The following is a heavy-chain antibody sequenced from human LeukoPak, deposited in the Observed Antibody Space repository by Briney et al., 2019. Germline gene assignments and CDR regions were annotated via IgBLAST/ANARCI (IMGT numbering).Heavy chain of an antibody. V-gene: IGHV5-51*01. J-gene: IGHJ2*01. CDR1: GYSFTSYW. CDR3: ARRGPRSGSSGYRYFDL. CDR2: IYPGDSDT. Sequence: ESLKISCKGSGYSFTSYWIGWVRQMPGKGLEWMGIIYPGDSDTRYSPSFQGHVTISVDKSINTAFLQWSALEASDRAMYYCARRGPRSGSSGYRYFDLWGRGTLVTVSS. D-gene: IGHD1-26*01.